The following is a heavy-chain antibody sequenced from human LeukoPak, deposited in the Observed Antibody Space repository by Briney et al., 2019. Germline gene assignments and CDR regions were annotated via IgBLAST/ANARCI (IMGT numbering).Heavy chain of an antibody. J-gene: IGHJ5*02. Sequence: SETLSLTCTVSGGSITSSGFYWGWIRQPPGKGLEWIGNIYYGGSAYYNPSLKSRVTISVDTSKNQFSLKLSSVTAADTAVYCCARQPNIVVVDNWFDPWGQGTLVAVSS. V-gene: IGHV4-39*07. CDR1: GGSITSSGFY. D-gene: IGHD2-15*01. CDR2: IYYGGSA. CDR3: ARQPNIVVVDNWFDP.